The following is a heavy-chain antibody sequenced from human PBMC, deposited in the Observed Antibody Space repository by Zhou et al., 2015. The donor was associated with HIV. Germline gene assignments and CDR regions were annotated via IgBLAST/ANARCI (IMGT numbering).Heavy chain of an antibody. D-gene: IGHD2-2*01. J-gene: IGHJ6*02. CDR3: ARINRGRRNVVVGPAANYYYYGMDV. CDR1: GYTFTSYD. CDR2: ISAYNYNT. V-gene: IGHV1-18*01. Sequence: QVQLVQSGAEVKKPGASVRVSCKASGYTFTSYDISWVRQAPGQGLEWMGWISAYNYNTNYAQRVQGRVTMTTDTSTSTAYMELRSLRSDDTAVYYCARINRGRRNVVVGPAANYYYYGMDVWGQGTTVTVSS.